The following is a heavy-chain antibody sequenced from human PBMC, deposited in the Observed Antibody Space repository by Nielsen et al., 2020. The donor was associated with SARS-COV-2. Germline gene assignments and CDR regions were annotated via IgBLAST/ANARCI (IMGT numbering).Heavy chain of an antibody. Sequence: GESLKISCKASGYTFTTYWISWVRHMPGKGLEWMGRIDPSDSFISYSPSFRGQVTFSVDTSINTAYLQWSSLQASDTAIYYCARQERATNWQAYFDYWGQGTLVTVS. J-gene: IGHJ4*02. CDR3: ARQERATNWQAYFDY. CDR2: IDPSDSFI. V-gene: IGHV5-10-1*04. CDR1: GYTFTTYW. D-gene: IGHD1-1*01.